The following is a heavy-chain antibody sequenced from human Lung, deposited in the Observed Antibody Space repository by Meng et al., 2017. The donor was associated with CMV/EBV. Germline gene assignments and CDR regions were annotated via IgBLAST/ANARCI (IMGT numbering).Heavy chain of an antibody. Sequence: SLRFSWAPARVTSSSNGMHWVRQAPGKGREWVAVILYDGSNKYYADSVKGRFTISRDNSKNTLYLQMNSLRAEDTAVYYCAKTLDYWGKGTLVTVSS. CDR2: ILYDGSNK. J-gene: IGHJ4*02. CDR1: RVTSSSNG. V-gene: IGHV3-33*06. CDR3: AKTLDY.